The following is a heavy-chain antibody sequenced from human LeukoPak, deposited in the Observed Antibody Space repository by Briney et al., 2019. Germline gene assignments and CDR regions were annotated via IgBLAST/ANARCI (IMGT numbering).Heavy chain of an antibody. J-gene: IGHJ4*02. Sequence: SETLSLTCTVSGGSISSSSYYWGWIRQPPGKGLEWFGSIYYSGSTYYNPSLKSRVTISVDTSKNQFSLKLSSVTAADTAVYYCASTDPKFGMVRGSGNYFDYWGQGTLVTVSS. CDR3: ASTDPKFGMVRGSGNYFDY. V-gene: IGHV4-39*01. CDR1: GGSISSSSYY. CDR2: IYYSGST. D-gene: IGHD3-10*01.